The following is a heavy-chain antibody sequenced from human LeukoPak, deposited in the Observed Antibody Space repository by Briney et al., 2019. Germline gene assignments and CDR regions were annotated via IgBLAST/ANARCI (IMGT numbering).Heavy chain of an antibody. CDR1: GGSISSSNW. CDR2: IYHSGST. V-gene: IGHV4-4*02. CDR3: ATVKFGSSSWPFDP. J-gene: IGHJ5*02. D-gene: IGHD6-13*01. Sequence: SETLSLTCAVSGGSISSSNWWSWVRQPPGKGLEWIGEIYHSGSTNYNPSLKSRVTISVDKSKNQFSLKLSSVTAADTAVYYCATVKFGSSSWPFDPWGQGTLVTVSS.